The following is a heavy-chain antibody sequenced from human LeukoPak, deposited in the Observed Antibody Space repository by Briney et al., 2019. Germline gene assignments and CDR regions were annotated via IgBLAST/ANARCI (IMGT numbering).Heavy chain of an antibody. CDR1: GGSFSGYY. CDR3: ASNSLQSSVDTDDAFDI. CDR2: INHSGST. Sequence: PSETLSLTCAVCGGSFSGYYWSWIRQPPGKGLEWIGEINHSGSTNYNPSLKSRVTISVDTSKNQFSLKLSSVTAADTAVYYCASNSLQSSVDTDDAFDIWGQGTMVTVSS. D-gene: IGHD5-18*01. V-gene: IGHV4-34*01. J-gene: IGHJ3*02.